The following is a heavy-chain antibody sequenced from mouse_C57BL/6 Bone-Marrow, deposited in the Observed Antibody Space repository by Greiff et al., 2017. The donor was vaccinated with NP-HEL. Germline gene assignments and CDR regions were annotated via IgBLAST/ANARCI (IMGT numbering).Heavy chain of an antibody. CDR3: ARAVIAPCYALDY. CDR2: INPGSGGT. D-gene: IGHD1-1*01. CDR1: GYDFTNYF. J-gene: IGHJ4*01. V-gene: IGHV1-54*01. Sequence: VQLQQSGAELVRPGTSVKVSCKASGYDFTNYFIEWVKQRPGQGLEWIGGINPGSGGTNYNEKFKGKATLNADKSSSTAYMQLSSLTSEDSAVYFGARAVIAPCYALDYWGQGTSVTVSS.